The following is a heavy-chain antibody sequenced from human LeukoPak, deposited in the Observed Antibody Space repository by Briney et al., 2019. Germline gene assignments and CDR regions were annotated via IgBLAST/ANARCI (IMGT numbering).Heavy chain of an antibody. J-gene: IGHJ5*02. Sequence: SETLSLTCTVSGGSISSYYWSWIRQPPGKGLEWIGYIYYSGSTNYNPSLKSRVTIKSVTAADTAVYYCARGGYYGSGNDFRFDPWGQGTLVTVSS. V-gene: IGHV4-59*01. D-gene: IGHD3-10*01. CDR3: FDP. CDR2: IYYSGST. CDR1: GGSISSYY.